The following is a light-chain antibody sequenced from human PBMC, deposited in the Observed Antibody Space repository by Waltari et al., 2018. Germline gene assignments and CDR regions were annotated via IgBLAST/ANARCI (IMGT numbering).Light chain of an antibody. V-gene: IGLV3-19*01. Sequence: SSELTQDPAVSVALGQTVRITCHGDSLRSGYATWYQQKAGQGPILVMYGKNNRPSGIPDRFSGTSSGNTASLTITGAQAEDEADYYCHCRDTSGTHWVFGGGTKLTVL. CDR2: GKN. CDR1: SLRSGY. CDR3: HCRDTSGTHWV. J-gene: IGLJ3*02.